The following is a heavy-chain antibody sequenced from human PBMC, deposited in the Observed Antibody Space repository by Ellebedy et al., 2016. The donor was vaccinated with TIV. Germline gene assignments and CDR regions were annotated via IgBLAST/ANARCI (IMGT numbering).Heavy chain of an antibody. CDR2: TRNKANSYTT. D-gene: IGHD3-22*01. CDR3: VSPAGSSGYWEAFDI. CDR1: GFTFSDHY. V-gene: IGHV3-72*01. J-gene: IGHJ3*02. Sequence: GESLKISCAASGFTFSDHYMDWVRQAPGKGLEWVGRTRNKANSYTTEYAASVKGRLTISRDDSKNSLYLQMNSLKTEDTAVYYCVSPAGSSGYWEAFDIWGQGTMVTVSS.